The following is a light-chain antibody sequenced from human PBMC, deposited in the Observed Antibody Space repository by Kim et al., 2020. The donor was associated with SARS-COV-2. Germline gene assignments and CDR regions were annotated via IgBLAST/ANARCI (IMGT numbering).Light chain of an antibody. V-gene: IGKV3D-15*01. CDR1: QSVSSN. CDR3: QQYNNWPIT. Sequence: VSPGERATLSCRASQSVSSNLAWYQQKPGQAPRILIYGASTRATGIPARFSGSGSGTEFTLTISSLQSEDFAVYYCQQYNNWPITFGQGTRLEIK. J-gene: IGKJ5*01. CDR2: GAS.